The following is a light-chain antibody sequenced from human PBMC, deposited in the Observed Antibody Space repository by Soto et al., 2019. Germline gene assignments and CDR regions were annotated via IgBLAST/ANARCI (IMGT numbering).Light chain of an antibody. CDR2: DDR. V-gene: IGLV3-21*02. CDR3: SSYTSSSTL. CDR1: NIGRKS. J-gene: IGLJ3*02. Sequence: SYELTQPPSVSVAPGQTARITCGGSNIGRKSVHWYQQKPGQAPVVVVYDDRDRPSGIPERFSGSKSGNTASLTISGLQAEDEADYYCSSYTSSSTLFGGGTKLTVL.